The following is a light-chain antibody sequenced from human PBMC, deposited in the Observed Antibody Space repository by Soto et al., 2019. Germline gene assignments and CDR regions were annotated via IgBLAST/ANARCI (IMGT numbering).Light chain of an antibody. CDR1: QSVSNDF. CDR3: QQYGSSPPRT. Sequence: VLTQSPGILSLSPGERATLACRASQSVSNDFLAWYQQKPGQAPRLLIYGASTRATDVPDRFSGSGSGADFTLTISRLEPEDFAVYYCQQYGSSPPRTFGQGTKVDIK. CDR2: GAS. V-gene: IGKV3-20*01. J-gene: IGKJ1*01.